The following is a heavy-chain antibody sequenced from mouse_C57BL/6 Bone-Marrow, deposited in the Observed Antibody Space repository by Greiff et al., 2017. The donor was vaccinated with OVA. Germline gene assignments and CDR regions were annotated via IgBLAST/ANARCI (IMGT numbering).Heavy chain of an antibody. D-gene: IGHD1-1*01. Sequence: EVQLQQSGGGLVQPKGSLKLSCAASGFSFNTYAMNWVRQAPGKGLEWVARIRSKSNNYATYYADSVKDRFTISRDDSESMLYLQMNNLKTEDTAMYYCVRQEFQINYGSSAFDYWGKGTTLTVSS. J-gene: IGHJ2*01. CDR2: IRSKSNNYAT. CDR1: GFSFNTYA. V-gene: IGHV10-1*01. CDR3: VRQEFQINYGSSAFDY.